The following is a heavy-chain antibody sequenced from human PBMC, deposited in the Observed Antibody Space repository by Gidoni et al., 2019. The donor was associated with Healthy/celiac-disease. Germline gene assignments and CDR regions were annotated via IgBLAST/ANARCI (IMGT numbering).Heavy chain of an antibody. CDR2: IYYSGST. Sequence: QLQLQESGPGLVKPSETLSLTCTVSVGSISSSSYYWGWIRQPPGKGLEWIGSIYYSGSTNYNPSLKSRVTISVDTSKNQFSLKLSSVTAADTAVYYCASRPQYSSGWYYFDYWGQGTLVTVSS. V-gene: IGHV4-39*01. CDR3: ASRPQYSSGWYYFDY. J-gene: IGHJ4*02. CDR1: VGSISSSSYY. D-gene: IGHD6-19*01.